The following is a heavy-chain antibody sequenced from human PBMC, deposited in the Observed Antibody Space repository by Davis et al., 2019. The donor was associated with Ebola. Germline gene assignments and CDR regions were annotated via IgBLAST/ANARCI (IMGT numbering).Heavy chain of an antibody. Sequence: AASVKVSCKASGYTFSGYYMHWVRQAPGQGLEWMGRINPNNGDTTYTHKFQGRVTMTRDTSIATAYMELSRLTSDDTAVYYCASQGSIFGVAVIPRVVDFWGQGTLVTVSS. D-gene: IGHD3-3*01. J-gene: IGHJ4*02. CDR3: ASQGSIFGVAVIPRVVDF. V-gene: IGHV1-2*06. CDR1: GYTFSGYY. CDR2: INPNNGDT.